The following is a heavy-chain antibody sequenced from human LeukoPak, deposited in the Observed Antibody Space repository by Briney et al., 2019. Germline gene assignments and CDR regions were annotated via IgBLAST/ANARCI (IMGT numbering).Heavy chain of an antibody. CDR3: AKAVNWNCDY. Sequence: GGPLSLSGEPPGFPFTGYAMSWFRQAPGKGLRWVSAISGSGGSTYYADSVKGRFTISRDNSKNTLYLQMNSLRAEDTAVYYCAKAVNWNCDYWGQGTLVTVSS. D-gene: IGHD1-20*01. CDR2: ISGSGGST. CDR1: GFPFTGYA. J-gene: IGHJ4*02. V-gene: IGHV3-23*01.